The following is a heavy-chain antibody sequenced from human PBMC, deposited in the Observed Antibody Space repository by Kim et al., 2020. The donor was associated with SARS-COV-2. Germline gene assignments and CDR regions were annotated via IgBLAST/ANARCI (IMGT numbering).Heavy chain of an antibody. J-gene: IGHJ4*02. D-gene: IGHD6-19*01. Sequence: YAESVKGRFTVSRDNNKNTLDLQMISLTAEDTALYYCAKDHQSSGWPTFDYWGQGTLVTVSS. CDR3: AKDHQSSGWPTFDY. V-gene: IGHV3-23*01.